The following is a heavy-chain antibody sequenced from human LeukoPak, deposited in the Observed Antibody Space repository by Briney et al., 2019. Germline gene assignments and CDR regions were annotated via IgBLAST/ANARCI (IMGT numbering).Heavy chain of an antibody. CDR3: AKGGPHLYYDFWSGVTWDYYYYMDV. J-gene: IGHJ6*03. Sequence: PGGSLRLSCAASEFTFSSYNMNWVRQAPGKGLEWVSYINTRSTTIYYADSVKGRFTISRDNAKNSLYPQMNSLRAEDTAVYYCAKGGPHLYYDFWSGVTWDYYYYMDVWGKGTTVTVSS. D-gene: IGHD3-3*01. CDR2: INTRSTTI. CDR1: EFTFSSYN. V-gene: IGHV3-48*01.